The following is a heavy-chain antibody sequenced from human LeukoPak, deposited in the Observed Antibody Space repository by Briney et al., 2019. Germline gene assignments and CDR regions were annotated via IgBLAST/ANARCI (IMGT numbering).Heavy chain of an antibody. CDR3: AREELNYMDV. Sequence: PGGSLRLSCAASGFTHSSYWMSWVRQAPGKGLEWVANIKQDGSEKYYVDSVKGRFTISRDNAKNSLYLQMNSLRAEDTAVYYCAREELNYMDVWGKGTTVTVSS. CDR1: GFTHSSYW. V-gene: IGHV3-7*01. D-gene: IGHD2/OR15-2a*01. CDR2: IKQDGSEK. J-gene: IGHJ6*03.